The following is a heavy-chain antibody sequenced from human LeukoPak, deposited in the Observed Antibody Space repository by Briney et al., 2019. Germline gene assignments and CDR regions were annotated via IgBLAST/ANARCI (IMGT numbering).Heavy chain of an antibody. Sequence: SETLSLTCAVYGGSFSGYYWSWIRQPPGKGLEWIGYLHYSGYTYHNPSLKSRITTSIDTSKNQFSLKLSSVTAADTAVYYCARDFLYDSSGYDAFDIWGPGTMVTVSS. V-gene: IGHV4-34*10. J-gene: IGHJ3*02. CDR3: ARDFLYDSSGYDAFDI. CDR1: GGSFSGYY. CDR2: LHYSGYT. D-gene: IGHD3-22*01.